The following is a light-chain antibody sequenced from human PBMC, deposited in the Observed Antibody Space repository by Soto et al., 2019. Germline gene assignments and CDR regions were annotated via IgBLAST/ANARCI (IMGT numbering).Light chain of an antibody. CDR2: DNN. J-gene: IGLJ2*01. CDR1: SSNIGTNT. Sequence: QSVLTQPPSASGTPGQRVTVSCSGSSSNIGTNTVSWHQQLPGTAPKLLMYDNNQRPSGVPDRFSGSKSGTSASLAISGLQSEDEADYYCAAWDASLNGVVFGGGTKLTVL. CDR3: AAWDASLNGVV. V-gene: IGLV1-44*01.